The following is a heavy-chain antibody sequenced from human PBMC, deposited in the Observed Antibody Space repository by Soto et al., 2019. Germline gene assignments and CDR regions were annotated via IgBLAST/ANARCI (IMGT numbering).Heavy chain of an antibody. CDR1: GCTFSSYA. J-gene: IGHJ3*02. CDR2: ISGSGGST. Sequence: PGGSLRLSCAASGCTFSSYAMSWVRQAPGKGLEWVSAISGSGGSTYYADSVKGRFTISRDNSKNTLYLQMNSLRAEDTAVYYCAKVLRYSSSWPPYDAFDIWGQGTMVTVSS. CDR3: AKVLRYSSSWPPYDAFDI. V-gene: IGHV3-23*01. D-gene: IGHD6-13*01.